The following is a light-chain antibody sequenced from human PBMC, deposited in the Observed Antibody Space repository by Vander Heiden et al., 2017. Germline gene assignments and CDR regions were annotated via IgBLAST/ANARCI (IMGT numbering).Light chain of an antibody. CDR3: QTWGTGSRWV. Sequence: LVLTPFPSASASLGAPLETTCTLSSGHSSYAVEWQQQQQEKGPRYLKKLNSGGSHSKGDGIPDRFSGYSSGAERYLTISSLQSEDEADYYYQTWGTGSRWVFGGGTKLTVL. CDR1: SGHSSYA. J-gene: IGLJ3*02. CDR2: LNSGGSH. V-gene: IGLV4-69*01.